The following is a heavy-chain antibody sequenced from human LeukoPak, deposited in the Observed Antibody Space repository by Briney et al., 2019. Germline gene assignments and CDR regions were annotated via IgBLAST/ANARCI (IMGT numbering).Heavy chain of an antibody. D-gene: IGHD3-22*01. CDR2: IYNDGST. J-gene: IGHJ4*02. CDR3: ARGFAINYYDSSGYLH. V-gene: IGHV3-53*01. CDR1: GLTVSSSY. Sequence: GGSLRLSCAASGLTVSSSYMSWVRQAPGKGLEWVSIIYNDGSTYYADSMKGRFTISRDNSKNTLYLQMNSLRAEDTAVYYCARGFAINYYDSSGYLHWGQGTLVTVSS.